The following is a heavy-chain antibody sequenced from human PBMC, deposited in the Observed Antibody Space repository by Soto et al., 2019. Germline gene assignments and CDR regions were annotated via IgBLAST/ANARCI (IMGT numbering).Heavy chain of an antibody. V-gene: IGHV1-46*01. CDR2: INPTGGST. D-gene: IGHD1-20*01. Sequence: QVQLVQSGAEVKKPGASVKVSCKASGYSFSNYYMHWVRQAPGQGLEWMGLINPTGGSTAYAQRFQGRVTMTRDTSTSTVYMELSSLRSDDTAVHYCARDPYNPMWYYGMDVWGQGTTVTVSS. J-gene: IGHJ6*02. CDR3: ARDPYNPMWYYGMDV. CDR1: GYSFSNYY.